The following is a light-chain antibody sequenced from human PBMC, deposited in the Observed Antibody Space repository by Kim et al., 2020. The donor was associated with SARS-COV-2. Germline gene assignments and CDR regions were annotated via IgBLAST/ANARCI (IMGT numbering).Light chain of an antibody. J-gene: IGKJ1*01. CDR2: DAS. V-gene: IGKV1-5*01. CDR1: QSISSR. Sequence: DIQMSQSPSTLSASVGDRVTITCRASQSISSRLAWYQQKPGKAPKLLIYDASSLESGVPSRFSGSGSGTEFTLTISSLHPDDFATYYCQQYNSYSSTFGHGPKL. CDR3: QQYNSYSST.